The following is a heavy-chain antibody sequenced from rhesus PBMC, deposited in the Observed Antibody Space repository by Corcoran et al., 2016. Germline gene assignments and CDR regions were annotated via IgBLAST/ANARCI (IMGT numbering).Heavy chain of an antibody. J-gene: IGHJ2*01. V-gene: IGHV4-73*01. CDR1: GGSISGYYY. Sequence: QVKLQQWGEGLVKPSETLSLTCAVYGGSISGYYYWSWIRQPPWKGLEWIGYIYGNSASTNYNPSLNNRVTISKDTSKNQFSLKLSSVTAADTAVYYCARYDGSGWYYWYFDLWGPGTPITISS. D-gene: IGHD6-31*01. CDR3: ARYDGSGWYYWYFDL. CDR2: IYGNSAST.